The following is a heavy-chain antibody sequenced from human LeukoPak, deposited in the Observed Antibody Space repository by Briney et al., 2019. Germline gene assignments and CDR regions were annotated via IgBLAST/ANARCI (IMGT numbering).Heavy chain of an antibody. D-gene: IGHD3-9*01. Sequence: GASVKVSCKTSGYTFTGYYIHWVRQAPGQGLEWMGWINPTNGGKNSAQKFQGRVTMTRDTSISTAYMELSGLTSDDTATYYCARQTIRPFDYWGQGTLVTVSA. J-gene: IGHJ4*02. CDR2: INPTNGGK. CDR3: ARQTIRPFDY. V-gene: IGHV1-2*02. CDR1: GYTFTGYY.